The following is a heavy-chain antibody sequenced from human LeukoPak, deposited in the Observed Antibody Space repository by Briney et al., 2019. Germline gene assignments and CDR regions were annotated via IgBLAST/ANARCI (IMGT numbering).Heavy chain of an antibody. D-gene: IGHD6-19*01. CDR3: ARVAALAGIGWGDFDY. Sequence: GASVKVSCKASGYTFTGYYIHCVRQAPVQGLEWMGWINPNSGGTNYAQKFQGRVTMTRDTSISTAYMDLNRLRSDDTAVHYCARVAALAGIGWGDFDYWGQGTLVTVSS. V-gene: IGHV1-2*02. CDR2: INPNSGGT. J-gene: IGHJ4*02. CDR1: GYTFTGYY.